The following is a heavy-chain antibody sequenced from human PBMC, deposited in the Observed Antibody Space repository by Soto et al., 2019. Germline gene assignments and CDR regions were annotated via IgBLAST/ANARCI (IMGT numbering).Heavy chain of an antibody. V-gene: IGHV3-23*01. Sequence: PVGSLRLSCAASGFTFSSYAMSWVRQAPGKGLEWVSAISGSGGSTYYADSVKGRFTISRDNSKNTLYLQMNSLRAEDTAVYYCAKSIEVAGTNFDYCGQRTRGTVSS. CDR2: ISGSGGST. CDR1: GFTFSSYA. D-gene: IGHD6-19*01. CDR3: AKSIEVAGTNFDY. J-gene: IGHJ4*02.